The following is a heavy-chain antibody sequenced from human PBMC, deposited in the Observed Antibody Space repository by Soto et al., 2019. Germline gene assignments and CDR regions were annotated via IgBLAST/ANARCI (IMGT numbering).Heavy chain of an antibody. V-gene: IGHV4-30-4*01. CDR2: IYYSGST. CDR3: ARERPDGARLDY. D-gene: IGHD6-6*01. Sequence: PSETLSLTCTVSGGSISSGDYYWSWIRQPPGKGLEWIGYIYYSGSTFYNPSLKSRVTISVDTSKNQFSLKLSSVPAADTAVYYCARERPDGARLDYWGQGTLVTVSS. CDR1: GGSISSGDYY. J-gene: IGHJ4*02.